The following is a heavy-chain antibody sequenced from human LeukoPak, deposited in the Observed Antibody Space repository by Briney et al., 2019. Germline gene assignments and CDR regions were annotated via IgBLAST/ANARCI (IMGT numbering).Heavy chain of an antibody. CDR1: GFTFSSYS. J-gene: IGHJ4*02. Sequence: GGSLRLSCAASGFTFSSYSMNWVRQAPGKGLEWVSSISSSSSYIYYADSVKGRFTISRDNAKNSLYLQMNSLRAEDTAVYYCARELLGEVYYYGSGSDYWGQGTLVTVSS. CDR3: ARELLGEVYYYGSGSDY. CDR2: ISSSSSYI. V-gene: IGHV3-21*01. D-gene: IGHD3-10*01.